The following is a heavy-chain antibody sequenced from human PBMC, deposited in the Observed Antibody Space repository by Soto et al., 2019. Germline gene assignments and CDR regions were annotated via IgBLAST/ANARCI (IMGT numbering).Heavy chain of an antibody. CDR1: GGSMSSGGYF. CDR2: IYHSGST. D-gene: IGHD6-13*01. CDR3: ARGDIAAAEQYYYYGMDG. J-gene: IGHJ6*02. Sequence: SETLSLTCAVSGGSMSSGGYFWSWIRQPPGKGLEWIGYIYHSGSTYYNPSLKSRVTISVDRSKNQFSLKLSSVTAADTAVYYCARGDIAAAEQYYYYGMDGWGQGTTVTVSS. V-gene: IGHV4-30-2*01.